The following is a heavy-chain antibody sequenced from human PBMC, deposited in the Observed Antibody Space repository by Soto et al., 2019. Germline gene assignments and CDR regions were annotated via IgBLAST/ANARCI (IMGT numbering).Heavy chain of an antibody. D-gene: IGHD6-19*01. CDR1: GFTFSSYS. Sequence: GGSLRLSCAASGFTFSSYSMNWVRQAPGKGLEWVSYISSSSSTIYYADSVKGRFTISRDNAKNSLYLQMNSLRDEDTAVYYCARDRGSGWYEEIDAFDIWGQGTMVTVSS. CDR2: ISSSSSTI. V-gene: IGHV3-48*02. CDR3: ARDRGSGWYEEIDAFDI. J-gene: IGHJ3*02.